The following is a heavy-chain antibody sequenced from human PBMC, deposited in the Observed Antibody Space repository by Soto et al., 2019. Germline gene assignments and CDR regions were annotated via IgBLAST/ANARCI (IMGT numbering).Heavy chain of an antibody. V-gene: IGHV3-7*01. CDR1: GFTFSSYR. J-gene: IGHJ4*02. CDR2: IKQDGREN. D-gene: IGHD6-19*01. Sequence: EVQLVESGGGLVQPGGSLRLSCEASGFTFSSYRMSWVRQAPGKGLEWVAHIKQDGRENYYVDSVKGRCTISRDNAKNSLYLQMNSLRAEDTAVYYCARRSSTVAGWGTFDYWGQGTLVTVSS. CDR3: ARRSSTVAGWGTFDY.